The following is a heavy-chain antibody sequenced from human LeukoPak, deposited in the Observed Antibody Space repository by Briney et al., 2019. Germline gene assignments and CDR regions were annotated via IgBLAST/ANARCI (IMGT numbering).Heavy chain of an antibody. CDR2: ISAYNGNT. J-gene: IGHJ4*02. CDR1: GYTFTSYG. CDR3: ATYSGSYPDSDY. V-gene: IGHV1-18*01. D-gene: IGHD1-26*01. Sequence: ASVKVSCKASGYTFTSYGISWVRQAPGQGLEWMGWISAYNGNTNYAQKFQGRVTMTEDTSTDTAYMELSSLRSEDTAVYYCATYSGSYPDSDYWGQGTLVTVSS.